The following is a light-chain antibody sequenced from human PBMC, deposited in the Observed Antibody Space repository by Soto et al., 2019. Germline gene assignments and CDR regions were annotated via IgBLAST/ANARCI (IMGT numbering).Light chain of an antibody. CDR1: QGIGND. CDR3: LQHNSNSWT. V-gene: IGKV1-17*01. Sequence: DIQMTQSPSSLSASVGDRVTITCRASQGIGNDLGWYQQKPGKAPKRLIYAASSLQSGVPSRFSGSGSGTEFTLTISSLQPEDFATYYYLQHNSNSWTFGQGTKVEIK. CDR2: AAS. J-gene: IGKJ1*01.